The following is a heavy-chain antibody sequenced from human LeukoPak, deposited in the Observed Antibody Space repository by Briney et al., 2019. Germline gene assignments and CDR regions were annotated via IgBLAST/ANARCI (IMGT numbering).Heavy chain of an antibody. D-gene: IGHD6-13*01. CDR2: IYYSGST. V-gene: IGHV4-59*01. Sequence: PSETLSLTCTVSGGSISDYYWSWIRQPPGKGLEWIGYIYYSGSTNYNPSLKSRVTISVDTSKNQFSLKLISVAAADTAVYFCAREAYNSYYYYYYMDVWGKGTTVTVSS. CDR3: AREAYNSYYYYYYMDV. CDR1: GGSISDYY. J-gene: IGHJ6*03.